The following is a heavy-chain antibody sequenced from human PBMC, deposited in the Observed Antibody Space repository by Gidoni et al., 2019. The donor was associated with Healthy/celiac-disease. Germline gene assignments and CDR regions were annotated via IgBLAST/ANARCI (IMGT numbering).Heavy chain of an antibody. Sequence: EVQLVQSGAEVKKPGESLKNSCKGSGDSFTSSWIGWVLQMPGKGLGWLGISYPGAPDTRYRPSFQGQVTISADKSLSPAYLQWSSLKASDTAMYYFATSGGLGEFSLYMIAFDIWGQGTMVTVSS. V-gene: IGHV5-51*01. CDR3: ATSGGLGEFSLYMIAFDI. J-gene: IGHJ3*02. CDR2: SYPGAPDT. CDR1: GDSFTSSW. D-gene: IGHD3-16*02.